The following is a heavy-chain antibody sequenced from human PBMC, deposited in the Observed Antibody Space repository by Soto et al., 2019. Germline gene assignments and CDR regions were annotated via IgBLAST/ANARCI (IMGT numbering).Heavy chain of an antibody. V-gene: IGHV4-30-4*01. CDR3: ARGMATTKPAKGWFDP. CDR2: IYYSGST. D-gene: IGHD5-12*01. Sequence: QVQLQESGPGLVKPSQTLSLTCTVSGGSISSGDYYWSWIRQPPGKGLEWIGYIYYSGSTYYNPSLKSRVTISVDTSKNQFSLKLSSVTAADTAVYYCARGMATTKPAKGWFDPWGQGTLVTVSS. CDR1: GGSISSGDYY. J-gene: IGHJ5*02.